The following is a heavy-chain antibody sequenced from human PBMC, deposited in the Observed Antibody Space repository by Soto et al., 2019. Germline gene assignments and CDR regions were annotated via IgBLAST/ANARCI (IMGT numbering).Heavy chain of an antibody. Sequence: HPGGSLRLSCAASGFTFSSYAMSWVRQAPGKGLEWVSAISGSGGSTYYADSVKGRFTISRDNSKNTLYLQMNSLRAEDTAVYYCAKGTYSGYRGPFDYWGQGTLVTVSS. J-gene: IGHJ4*02. CDR2: ISGSGGST. CDR1: GFTFSSYA. CDR3: AKGTYSGYRGPFDY. D-gene: IGHD6-13*01. V-gene: IGHV3-23*01.